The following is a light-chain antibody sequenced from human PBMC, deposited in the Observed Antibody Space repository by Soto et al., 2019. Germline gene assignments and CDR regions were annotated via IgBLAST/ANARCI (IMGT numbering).Light chain of an antibody. Sequence: EVVMTQSPDTLSVSPGERATLSCRASQSVSSSLAWYQQKPGQAPRLLIYGASTRATVIPARFSGSGSGTEFTLTISSLQSEDFAVYYCQQYHKWPLTFGGGTKVEIK. J-gene: IGKJ4*01. V-gene: IGKV3-15*01. CDR2: GAS. CDR3: QQYHKWPLT. CDR1: QSVSSS.